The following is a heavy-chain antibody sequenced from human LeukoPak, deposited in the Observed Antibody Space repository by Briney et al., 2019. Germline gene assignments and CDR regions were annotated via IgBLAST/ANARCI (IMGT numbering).Heavy chain of an antibody. CDR2: IYTSGHT. J-gene: IGHJ6*03. D-gene: IGHD3-3*01. V-gene: IGHV3-53*01. CDR1: GRTVSDNY. CDR3: ARSGFWDGYSYYYMDV. Sequence: GGSLRLSCAASGRTVSDNYMSWVRQAPGKGLEWVSAIYTSGHTVYADSVKGRFIISKDNSNNTLYLQMNSLRAADTPIYYCARSGFWDGYSYYYMDVWGKGTAVTVSS.